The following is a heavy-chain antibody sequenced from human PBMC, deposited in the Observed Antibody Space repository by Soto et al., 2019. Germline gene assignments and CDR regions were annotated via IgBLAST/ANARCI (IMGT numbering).Heavy chain of an antibody. D-gene: IGHD2-2*01. CDR3: GRCTGTSCHLGADF. CDR1: GFTFSSYA. J-gene: IGHJ4*02. V-gene: IGHV3-23*01. Sequence: EVQLLESGGGLVQPGGSLRLSCAASGFTFSSYAMSWVRQAPGKGLEWVSAISGSGGSTYYADSVKGRFTISRDNSKNTLYLQMNSLRAEDTAVYYCGRCTGTSCHLGADFWGQGTLVIVSS. CDR2: ISGSGGST.